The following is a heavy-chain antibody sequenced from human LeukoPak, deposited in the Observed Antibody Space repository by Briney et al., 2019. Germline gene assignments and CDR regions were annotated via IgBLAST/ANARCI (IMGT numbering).Heavy chain of an antibody. V-gene: IGHV3-33*06. J-gene: IGHJ5*02. Sequence: GGSLRLSCAASGFIFSSYGMHWVRQAPGKGLGGVAVIWYDGSNKYYADSVKGRFTISRDNSKNTLYLQMNSLRAEDTAVYDCAKVHEVEAAFGLIDLWGQRTLVTVSS. CDR2: IWYDGSNK. CDR1: GFIFSSYG. D-gene: IGHD2-15*01. CDR3: AKVHEVEAAFGLIDL.